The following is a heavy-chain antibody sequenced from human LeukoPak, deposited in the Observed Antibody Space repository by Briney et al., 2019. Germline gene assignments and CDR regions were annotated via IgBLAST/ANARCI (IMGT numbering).Heavy chain of an antibody. J-gene: IGHJ4*02. CDR1: GASISSSNYY. CDR2: IYSSGNT. V-gene: IGHV4-39*01. CDR3: AKSNGYGLIDY. D-gene: IGHD5-12*01. Sequence: PSETLSLTCAVSGASISSSNYYWGWVRQSPGKGLEWIGDIYSSGNTYYNASLKSRVTMYIDTSKNQFSLKLSSVTAADTAMYYCAKSNGYGLIDYWGQGTLVTVSS.